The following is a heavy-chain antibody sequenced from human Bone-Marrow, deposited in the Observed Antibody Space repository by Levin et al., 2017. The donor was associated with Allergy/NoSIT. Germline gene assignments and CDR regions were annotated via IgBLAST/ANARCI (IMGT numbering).Heavy chain of an antibody. CDR2: MHPNTGST. V-gene: IGHV1-8*01. J-gene: IGHJ5*02. CDR3: ARGGQFDP. CDR1: GYAFSVYD. Sequence: PGASVKVSCQASGYAFSVYDINWVRQANGQGLELLGWMHPNTGSTGHAQKFQGRLTMTWNTANNTAYMELGNLRSDDTAVYYCARGGQFDPWGQGTLVIVSS.